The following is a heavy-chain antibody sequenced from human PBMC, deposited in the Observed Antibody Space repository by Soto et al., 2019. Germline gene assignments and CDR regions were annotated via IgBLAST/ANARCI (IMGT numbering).Heavy chain of an antibody. V-gene: IGHV3-23*01. CDR1: GFTFSSYA. J-gene: IGHJ5*02. CDR3: AKDPARTITIFGVVPWFVP. Sequence: PGGSLRLSCAASGFTFSSYALSWVRQAPGKGLEWVSAISGSGGSTYYADSVKGRFTISSDNSKNTLYLQMNSLRAEDTAVYYCAKDPARTITIFGVVPWFVPGGQGALETVSS. D-gene: IGHD3-3*01. CDR2: ISGSGGST.